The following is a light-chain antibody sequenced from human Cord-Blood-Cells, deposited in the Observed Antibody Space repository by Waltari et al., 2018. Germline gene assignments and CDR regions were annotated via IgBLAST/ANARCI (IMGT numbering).Light chain of an antibody. J-gene: IGLJ3*02. CDR1: TGAVTSGHY. CDR3: LLSYSGASWV. CDR2: DTS. Sequence: QAVVTQEPSLTVSPGGTVTLTCGSSTGAVTSGHYPYWFQQKPCQAPRTLIYDTSNKHSWTPARFSGSLLGGKAALTLSGAQPEDEAEYYCLLSYSGASWVFGGGTKLTVL. V-gene: IGLV7-46*01.